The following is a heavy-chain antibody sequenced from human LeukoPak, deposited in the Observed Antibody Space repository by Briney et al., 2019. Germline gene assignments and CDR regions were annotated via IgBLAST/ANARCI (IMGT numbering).Heavy chain of an antibody. CDR3: AATRYDFWSGYPY. V-gene: IGHV3-66*02. CDR1: GFTVSGNF. D-gene: IGHD3-3*01. CDR2: IYNDGGT. Sequence: SGGFLRLSCAASGFTVSGNFMTWVRQAPGKGLEWVSVIYNDGGTYYADSARGRFIISRDNSKNRLYLQMNSLRAEDTAVYYCAATRYDFWSGYPYWGQGALVTVSS. J-gene: IGHJ4*02.